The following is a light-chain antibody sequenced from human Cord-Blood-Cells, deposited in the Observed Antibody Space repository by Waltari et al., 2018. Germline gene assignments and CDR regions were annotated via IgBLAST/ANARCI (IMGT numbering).Light chain of an antibody. J-gene: IGLJ3*02. CDR3: SSYTSSSTLV. CDR2: DVS. CDR1: SSDVGGYNY. Sequence: QSALTQPASVSGSPGQSITISCTGTSSDVGGYNYVSWYQQHPGKAPKLMFYDVSKRPSGVSIRFSGSKSGNTASLTISGLQAEDEADYYCSSYTSSSTLVFGGGTKLTVL. V-gene: IGLV2-14*01.